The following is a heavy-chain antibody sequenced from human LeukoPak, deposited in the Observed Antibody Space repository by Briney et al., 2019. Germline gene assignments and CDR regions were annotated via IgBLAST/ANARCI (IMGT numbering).Heavy chain of an antibody. Sequence: GGSLRLSCAASGFTFDDYAMHWVRQAPVKGLEWVSGISWNSGSIGYADSVKGRFTISRDNAKNSLYLQMNSLRAEDTALYYCAKDISYSVGNYFDYWGQGTLVTVSS. V-gene: IGHV3-9*01. CDR1: GFTFDDYA. D-gene: IGHD2-21*01. CDR3: AKDISYSVGNYFDY. CDR2: ISWNSGSI. J-gene: IGHJ4*02.